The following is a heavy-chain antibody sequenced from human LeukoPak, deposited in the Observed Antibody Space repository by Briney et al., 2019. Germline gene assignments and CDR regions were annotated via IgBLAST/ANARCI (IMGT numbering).Heavy chain of an antibody. CDR2: IYYSGST. Sequence: PSETLSPTCTVSGGSVSSSSYYWGWIRQPPGKGLEWIGNIYYSGSTYYNPSLQSRVTISLDTSKNQFSLKLSSVTAADTAVYYCARLDSSGPDDYWGQGTLVTVSS. D-gene: IGHD6-19*01. CDR1: GGSVSSSSYY. CDR3: ARLDSSGPDDY. J-gene: IGHJ4*02. V-gene: IGHV4-39*01.